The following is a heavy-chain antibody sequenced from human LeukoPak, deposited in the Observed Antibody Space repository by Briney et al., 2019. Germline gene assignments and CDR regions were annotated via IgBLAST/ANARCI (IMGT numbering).Heavy chain of an antibody. Sequence: GASVTVSCKASGYTFTGYYMHWVRQAPGQGLEWMGWINPNSGGTNYAQKFQGRVTMTRDTSISTAYMELSRLRSDDTAVYYCARGSYYDSSTSFDYWGQGTLVTVSS. CDR1: GYTFTGYY. D-gene: IGHD3-22*01. V-gene: IGHV1-2*02. J-gene: IGHJ4*02. CDR3: ARGSYYDSSTSFDY. CDR2: INPNSGGT.